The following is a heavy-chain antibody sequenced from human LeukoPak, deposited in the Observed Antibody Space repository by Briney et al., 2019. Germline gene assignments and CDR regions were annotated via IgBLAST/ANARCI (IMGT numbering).Heavy chain of an antibody. J-gene: IGHJ3*02. CDR2: INPNSGGT. CDR3: ARAGVGYYDSSGYYYVPYAFDI. CDR1: GYTFTGYY. Sequence: ASVKVPCKASGYTFTGYYMHWVRQAPGQGLEWMGWINPNSGGTNYAQKFQGRVTMTRDTSISTAYMELSRLRSDDTAVYYCARAGVGYYDSSGYYYVPYAFDIWGQGTMVTVSS. D-gene: IGHD3-22*01. V-gene: IGHV1-2*02.